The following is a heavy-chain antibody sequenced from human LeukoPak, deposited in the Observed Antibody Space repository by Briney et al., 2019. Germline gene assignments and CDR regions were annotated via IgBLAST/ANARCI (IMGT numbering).Heavy chain of an antibody. CDR1: GFIFSSYS. D-gene: IGHD1-26*01. CDR2: ISATGNYI. J-gene: IGHJ4*02. Sequence: GGSLRLSCAASGFIFSSYSMNWVRQAPGKGLEWVSSISATGNYIYYADSVKGRFTISRDNAKNSLYLQMNSLRDEDTAVYYCARGGTYCPDYWGQGTLVTVSS. V-gene: IGHV3-21*01. CDR3: ARGGTYCPDY.